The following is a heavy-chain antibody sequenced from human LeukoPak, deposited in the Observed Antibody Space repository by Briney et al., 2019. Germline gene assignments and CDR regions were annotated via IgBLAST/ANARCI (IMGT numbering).Heavy chain of an antibody. D-gene: IGHD2-2*01. Sequence: GGSLRLSCAVSGFTFSSYWMSWVRQAPGKGLEWVANIKQDGSEKYYVDSVKGRFTISRDNTKNSLFLQVNSLRADDTAVYYCARRYCYSSSCSGFDYWGQGTLVTVSS. CDR3: ARRYCYSSSCSGFDY. CDR1: GFTFSSYW. J-gene: IGHJ4*02. CDR2: IKQDGSEK. V-gene: IGHV3-7*01.